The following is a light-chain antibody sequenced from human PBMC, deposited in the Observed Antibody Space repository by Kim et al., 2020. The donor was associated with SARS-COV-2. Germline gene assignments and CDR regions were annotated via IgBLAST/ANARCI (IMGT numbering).Light chain of an antibody. Sequence: DIQMTQSPSSVSVSVGDRVTITCRASQGVSSRLAWYLQKAGKAPKLLMYAASSLQSGVPSRFSGSGSGTDFTLTINSLQPEDFATYYCQQANSFPFTFGPGTKVDIK. J-gene: IGKJ3*01. CDR1: QGVSSR. CDR2: AAS. CDR3: QQANSFPFT. V-gene: IGKV1-12*02.